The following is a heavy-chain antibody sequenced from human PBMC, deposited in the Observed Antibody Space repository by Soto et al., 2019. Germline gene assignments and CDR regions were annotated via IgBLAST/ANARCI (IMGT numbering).Heavy chain of an antibody. V-gene: IGHV1-46*01. CDR2: VNPSGGHT. J-gene: IGHJ4*02. CDR1: GDTFTDYY. CDR3: ARGGHVVVVTAALDY. D-gene: IGHD2-21*02. Sequence: QVQLVQSGAEVKKPGASVKVSCKASGDTFTDYYIHWVRQAPGQGLEWMGTVNPSGGHTTYAQHFLGRMTMTRDTSTSTLYLHLTSLTSEDTAIYYCARGGHVVVVTAALDYWGQGTLVTVSS.